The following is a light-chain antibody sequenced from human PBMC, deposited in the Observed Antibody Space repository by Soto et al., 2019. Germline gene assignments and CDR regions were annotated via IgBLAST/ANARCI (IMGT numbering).Light chain of an antibody. CDR1: QNINIW. Sequence: MTQSPSTLSASAGDRVTITCRASQNINIWLAWYQQKPGKAPKLLINNASSLESGVPSRFSGSGSGTEFTLTISCLQPDDFATYYCQQFHSFTITFGQGTRLEIK. J-gene: IGKJ5*01. CDR2: NAS. V-gene: IGKV1-5*01. CDR3: QQFHSFTIT.